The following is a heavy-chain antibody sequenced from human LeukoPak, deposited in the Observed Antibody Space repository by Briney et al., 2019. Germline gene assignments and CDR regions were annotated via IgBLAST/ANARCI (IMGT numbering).Heavy chain of an antibody. CDR3: APGGRTGGVLLSGY. D-gene: IGHD2-8*02. CDR2: ISGSGGST. CDR1: GFTYSSYA. J-gene: IGHJ4*02. V-gene: IGHV3-23*01. Sequence: GGSLRLSCAASGFTYSSYAMSWVRQAPGKGLEWVSAISGSGGSTYYADSVKGRFTISRDNSKNTLYLQMNSLRAEDTAVYYCAPGGRTGGVLLSGYWGQGTLVTVSS.